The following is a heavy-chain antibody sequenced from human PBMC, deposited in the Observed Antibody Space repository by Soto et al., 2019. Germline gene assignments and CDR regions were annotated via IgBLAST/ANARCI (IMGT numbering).Heavy chain of an antibody. CDR2: ISSSSSYI. CDR3: ATDPTFTLVRTPTGGHFDN. V-gene: IGHV3-21*01. Sequence: PGGSLRLSCAASGFTFSSYSMNWVRQAPGKGLEWVSSISSSSSYIYYADSVKGRFTISRDNAKNSLYLQMNSLRAEDTAVYYCATDPTFTLVRTPTGGHFDNWGQGAQVTVSS. J-gene: IGHJ4*02. D-gene: IGHD3-10*01. CDR1: GFTFSSYS.